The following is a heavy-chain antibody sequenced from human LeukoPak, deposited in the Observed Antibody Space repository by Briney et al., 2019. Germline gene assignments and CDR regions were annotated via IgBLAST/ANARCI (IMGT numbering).Heavy chain of an antibody. CDR3: ARVVLAYGLLTYYFDY. CDR2: IYPGDSDT. V-gene: IGHV5-51*01. J-gene: IGHJ4*02. Sequence: GESLKISCKASGYSFTSYWISWVRQMPGKGLEWMGIIYPGDSDTRYSPSFQGPVTISADKSISTAYLQWSSLKASDTAMYYCARVVLAYGLLTYYFDYWGQGTLVTVSS. CDR1: GYSFTSYW. D-gene: IGHD4-17*01.